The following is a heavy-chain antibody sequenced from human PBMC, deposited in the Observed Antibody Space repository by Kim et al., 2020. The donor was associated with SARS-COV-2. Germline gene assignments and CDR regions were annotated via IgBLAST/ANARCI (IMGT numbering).Heavy chain of an antibody. V-gene: IGHV4-30-2*04. J-gene: IGHJ5*02. CDR3: ARSASSGWFSQANWFDP. Sequence: RTSRVTISVDTSKNPFSLKLSSVTAADTAVYYCARSASSGWFSQANWFDPWGQGTLVTVSS. D-gene: IGHD6-19*01.